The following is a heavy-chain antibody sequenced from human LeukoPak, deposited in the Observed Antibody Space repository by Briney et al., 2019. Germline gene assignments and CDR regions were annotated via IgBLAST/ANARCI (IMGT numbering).Heavy chain of an antibody. Sequence: GGSLRLSCAASGFTFSSYSMHWVRQAPGKELEWVSSISSSSSYIYYADSVKGRFTISRDNAKNSLYLQMNSLRAEDTAVYYCARGYSYGSAYTYWGQGTLVTVSS. CDR1: GFTFSSYS. D-gene: IGHD5-18*01. V-gene: IGHV3-21*01. J-gene: IGHJ4*02. CDR2: ISSSSSYI. CDR3: ARGYSYGSAYTY.